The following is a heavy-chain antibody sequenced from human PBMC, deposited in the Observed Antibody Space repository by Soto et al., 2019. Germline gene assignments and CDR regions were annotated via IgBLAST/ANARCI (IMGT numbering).Heavy chain of an antibody. V-gene: IGHV3-53*01. CDR3: AGARSTVAGRFDY. CDR2: IYSDGST. CDR1: GFIVSSNY. D-gene: IGHD6-19*01. Sequence: EVQLVESGGGLIQPGGSLRLSCAASGFIVSSNYLTWVRQAPGKGLEWVSAIYSDGSTYYADSVKGRFTISRDNSKNTLYRQMNSQRVEDAAVYYCAGARSTVAGRFDYWGQGTLVTVSS. J-gene: IGHJ4*02.